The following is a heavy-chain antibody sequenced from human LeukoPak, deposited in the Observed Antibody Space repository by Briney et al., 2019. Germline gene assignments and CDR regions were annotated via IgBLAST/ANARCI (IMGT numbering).Heavy chain of an antibody. J-gene: IGHJ5*02. Sequence: SETLSLTCTVSGGSISSCYWSWIRQPPGKGLEWIGYIYYSGSTNYNPSLKSRVTISVDTSKNQFSLKLSSVTAADTAVYYCARDLIGYCSSTSCWFDPWGQGTLVTVSS. CDR2: IYYSGST. CDR3: ARDLIGYCSSTSCWFDP. D-gene: IGHD2-2*01. V-gene: IGHV4-59*01. CDR1: GGSISSCY.